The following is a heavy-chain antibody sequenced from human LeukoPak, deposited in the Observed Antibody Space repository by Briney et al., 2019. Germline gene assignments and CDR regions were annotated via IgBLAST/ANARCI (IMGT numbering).Heavy chain of an antibody. J-gene: IGHJ5*02. CDR3: AKGRYGSGSPASNWFDP. Sequence: PGGSLRLSCAASGFTFSSYGISWVRQAPGKGLEWVSAINGGGGSTYYADSVKGRFTVSRDNSKNTLYLQMNSLRAEDTAVYYCAKGRYGSGSPASNWFDPWGQGTLVTVSS. V-gene: IGHV3-23*01. CDR1: GFTFSSYG. D-gene: IGHD3-10*01. CDR2: INGGGGST.